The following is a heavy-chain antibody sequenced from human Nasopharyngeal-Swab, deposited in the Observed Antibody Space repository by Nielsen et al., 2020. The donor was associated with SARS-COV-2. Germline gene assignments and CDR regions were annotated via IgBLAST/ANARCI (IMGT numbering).Heavy chain of an antibody. D-gene: IGHD3-22*01. CDR1: GFTFSSYA. CDR2: ISYDGSNK. CDR3: AREGTTYYYDSSGYPKGFQH. Sequence: GESLKISCAASGFTFSSYAMHWVRQAPGKGLEWVAVISYDGSNKYYADSVKGRFTISRDNSKNTLYLQMNSLRAEDTAVYYCAREGTTYYYDSSGYPKGFQHWGQGTLVTVSS. V-gene: IGHV3-30-3*01. J-gene: IGHJ1*01.